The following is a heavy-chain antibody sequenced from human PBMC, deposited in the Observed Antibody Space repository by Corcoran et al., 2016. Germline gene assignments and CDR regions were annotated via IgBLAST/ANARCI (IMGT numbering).Heavy chain of an antibody. CDR3: ARDGSGTAAAAGFVY. Sequence: QVQLQESGPGLVKPSETLSLNCTVSGGSITGYYWSWIRQPPGKGLEWIGYIYYSGSTNSNPSLKSRVPISVDTATTQFSLKLTSVTSADTAVYYWARDGSGTAAAAGFVYWCQGTLCTVSS. CDR2: IYYSGST. J-gene: IGHJ4*02. V-gene: IGHV4-59*01. CDR1: GGSITGYY. D-gene: IGHD6-13*01.